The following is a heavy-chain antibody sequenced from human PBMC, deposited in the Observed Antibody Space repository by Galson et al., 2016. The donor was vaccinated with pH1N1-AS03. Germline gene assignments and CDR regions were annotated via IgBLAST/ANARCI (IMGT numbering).Heavy chain of an antibody. CDR1: GYSFPTYS. CDR2: ISAYSGDT. CDR3: ARAHYNADYVPDF. J-gene: IGHJ4*02. Sequence: SVKVSCKASGYSFPTYSFNWVRQAPGQGLECLGWISAYSGDTHYARKFQGRVTLTTDTSTSTAYMELRSLTSDDTAVYYCARAHYNADYVPDFWGQGTLVTVSS. V-gene: IGHV1-18*04. D-gene: IGHD4-17*01.